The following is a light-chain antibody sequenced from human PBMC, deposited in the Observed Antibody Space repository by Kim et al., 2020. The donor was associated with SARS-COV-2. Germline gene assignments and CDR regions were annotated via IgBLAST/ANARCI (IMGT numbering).Light chain of an antibody. J-gene: IGLJ2*01. CDR3: SSYMPTTIFV. Sequence: QSALTQPASVSGSPGQSITISCTGTSSDVGAYNYVSWYQQHPGKAPKLIIYDVTNRPSGVSNRFSGSKSDNTASLTISGLQAEDEADYYCSSYMPTTIFVFGGGTKVTVL. CDR2: DVT. V-gene: IGLV2-14*03. CDR1: SSDVGAYNY.